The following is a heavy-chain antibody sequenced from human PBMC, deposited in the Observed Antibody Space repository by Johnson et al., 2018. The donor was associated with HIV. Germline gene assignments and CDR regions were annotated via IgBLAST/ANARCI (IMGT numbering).Heavy chain of an antibody. CDR2: ISYDGSNK. V-gene: IGHV3-30*04. J-gene: IGHJ3*02. CDR1: GFTFSTYA. D-gene: IGHD3-10*01. CDR3: SSAGVVDSYGSWKAFDI. Sequence: VQLVESGGGVAQPGRSLRLSCAASGFTFSTYAFHWVRQAPGKGLDWVAVISYDGSNKYYANSVKGRFTISRDNSTNTLYLQMNSLRAEETAVYYWSSAGVVDSYGSWKAFDIWGQGTLVTVSS.